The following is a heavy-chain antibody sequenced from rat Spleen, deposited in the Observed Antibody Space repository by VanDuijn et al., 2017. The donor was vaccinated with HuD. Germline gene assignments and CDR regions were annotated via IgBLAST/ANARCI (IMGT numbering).Heavy chain of an antibody. CDR2: IWDDGKT. CDR3: ARVQYNSGFDY. D-gene: IGHD4-3*01. Sequence: QVQLKESGPGLVKPSETLSLTCTVSGFSLTSHHVSWVRQPPGKGLEWMGAIWDDGKTAYNSSLKSRLRISRDTSKSQVFLKMNSLQTEDTAMYFCARVQYNSGFDYWGQGVMVTVSS. CDR1: GFSLTSHH. J-gene: IGHJ2*01. V-gene: IGHV2-70*01.